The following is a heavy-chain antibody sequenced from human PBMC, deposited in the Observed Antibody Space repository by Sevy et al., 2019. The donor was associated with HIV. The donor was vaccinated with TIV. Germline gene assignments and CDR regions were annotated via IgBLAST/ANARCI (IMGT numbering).Heavy chain of an antibody. Sequence: GGSLRLSCAASGFTFSSYSMNWVRQAPGKGLEWVSSISSSSSYIYYADSVKGRFTISRDNAKNSLYLQMNSLRAEDTAVYYCARETAQWPEINGMDVWGQGTTVTVSS. CDR3: ARETAQWPEINGMDV. J-gene: IGHJ6*02. V-gene: IGHV3-21*01. D-gene: IGHD6-19*01. CDR1: GFTFSSYS. CDR2: ISSSSSYI.